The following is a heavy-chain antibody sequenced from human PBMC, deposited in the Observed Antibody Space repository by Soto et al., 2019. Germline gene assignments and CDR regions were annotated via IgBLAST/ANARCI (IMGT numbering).Heavy chain of an antibody. V-gene: IGHV1-69*01. D-gene: IGHD3-3*01. CDR3: ARRDQEWPKPNYYDYGMDV. CDR1: GGTFSSYA. J-gene: IGHJ6*02. Sequence: QVQLVQSGAEVKKPESSVKVSCKASGGTFSSYAISWVRQAPGQGLEWMGGIIPIFGTANYGQKFQGRVTITADESTSTAYMELSSLRSEDTAVYYCARRDQEWPKPNYYDYGMDVWGQGTTVTVSS. CDR2: IIPIFGTA.